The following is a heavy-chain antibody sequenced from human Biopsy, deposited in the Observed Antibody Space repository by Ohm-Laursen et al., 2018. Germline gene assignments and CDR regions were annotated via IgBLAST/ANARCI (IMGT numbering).Heavy chain of an antibody. CDR3: ARDRGYYSDRTVPGYFDL. CDR2: VYYTGST. D-gene: IGHD3-22*01. Sequence: GTLSLTCTVSGDSISSYYWSWIRQPPGKGLEWIGYVYYTGSTDYNPSLQSRVTIPVDTSKNHFSLRLRSVTPADTAIYYCARDRGYYSDRTVPGYFDLWGRGTLVTVSS. J-gene: IGHJ2*01. V-gene: IGHV4-59*01. CDR1: GDSISSYY.